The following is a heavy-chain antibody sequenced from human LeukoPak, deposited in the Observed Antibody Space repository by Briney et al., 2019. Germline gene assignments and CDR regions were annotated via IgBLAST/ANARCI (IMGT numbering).Heavy chain of an antibody. V-gene: IGHV3-23*01. J-gene: IGHJ4*02. CDR3: AREAYCSGGSRYSPPYYFDY. D-gene: IGHD2-15*01. CDR1: GFTFSSYA. CDR2: ISGCGGST. Sequence: GGSLRLSCAASGFTFSSYAMSWVRQASGKGLEWVSAISGCGGSTYYADSVKGRFTISRDNSKNTLYLQMNSLRAEDTAVYYCAREAYCSGGSRYSPPYYFDYWGQGTLVTVSS.